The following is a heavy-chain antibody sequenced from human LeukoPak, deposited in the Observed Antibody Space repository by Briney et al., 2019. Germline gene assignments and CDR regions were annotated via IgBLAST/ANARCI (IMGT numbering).Heavy chain of an antibody. V-gene: IGHV3-7*01. Sequence: GGSLRLSCAASGFAVSNYWMSWVRQAPGKGLECVANIKEDGSEKYYVDSVKGRFTISRGSVRHSLYLQMNSLRAEDTAVYYCASSGRIKGDAFDIWGQGTMVTVSS. J-gene: IGHJ3*02. CDR1: GFAVSNYW. CDR2: IKEDGSEK. CDR3: ASSGRIKGDAFDI. D-gene: IGHD1-26*01.